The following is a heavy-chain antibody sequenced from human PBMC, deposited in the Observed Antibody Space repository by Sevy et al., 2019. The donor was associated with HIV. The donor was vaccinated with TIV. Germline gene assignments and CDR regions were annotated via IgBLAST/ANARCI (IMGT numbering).Heavy chain of an antibody. V-gene: IGHV3-7*01. J-gene: IGHJ4*02. CDR1: GFTFSRYW. CDR3: AKGAAVGEDYFDY. CDR2: IKQDGSEK. Sequence: GGSLRLSCAASGFTFSRYWMNWVRQAPGKGLEWVAKIKQDGSEKYYVDSVKGRFTISRDNAKNSLYLQMNNLRAEDTAVYYCAKGAAVGEDYFDYWGQGTLVTVSS. D-gene: IGHD6-19*01.